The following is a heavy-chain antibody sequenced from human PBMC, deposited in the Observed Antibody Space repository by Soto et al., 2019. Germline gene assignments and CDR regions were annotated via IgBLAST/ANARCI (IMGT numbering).Heavy chain of an antibody. J-gene: IGHJ4*02. CDR2: ISGSGGST. CDR3: AKDAYVDTAMVTFDY. D-gene: IGHD5-18*01. V-gene: IGHV3-23*01. CDR1: GFTFSSYA. Sequence: EVQLLESGGGLVQPGGSLRLSCAASGFTFSSYAMSWVRQAPGKGLEWVSAISGSGGSTYYAGSVKGRFTISRDNSKNRRYLQMNGLRGGDTAVYYCAKDAYVDTAMVTFDYWGEGSLVTVSS.